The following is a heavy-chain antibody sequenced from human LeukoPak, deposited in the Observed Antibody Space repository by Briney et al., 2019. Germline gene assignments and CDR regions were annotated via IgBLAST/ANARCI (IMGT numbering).Heavy chain of an antibody. CDR2: MNPNSGNT. J-gene: IGHJ5*02. CDR1: GYTFTSYD. CDR3: ARVESSYSWNSYLWWFDP. V-gene: IGHV1-8*01. D-gene: IGHD1-7*01. Sequence: ASVKVSCKASGYTFTSYDINWVRQATGQGLEWMGWMNPNSGNTGYAQKLQGRVTMTTDTSTSAAYMELRSLRSDDTAVYYCARVESSYSWNSYLWWFDPWGQGTLVTVSS.